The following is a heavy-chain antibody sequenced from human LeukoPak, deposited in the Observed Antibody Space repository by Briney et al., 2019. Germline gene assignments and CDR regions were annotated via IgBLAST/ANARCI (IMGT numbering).Heavy chain of an antibody. CDR2: IYYSGST. D-gene: IGHD2-15*01. Sequence: SETLSLTCTVSGGSISSSSYYWGWIRRPPGKGLEWIGSIYYSGSTYYNPSLKSRVTISVDTSKNQFSLKLSSVTAADTAVYYCARPRGSPIGGYNWFDPWGQGTLVTVSS. CDR1: GGSISSSSYY. CDR3: ARPRGSPIGGYNWFDP. V-gene: IGHV4-39*01. J-gene: IGHJ5*02.